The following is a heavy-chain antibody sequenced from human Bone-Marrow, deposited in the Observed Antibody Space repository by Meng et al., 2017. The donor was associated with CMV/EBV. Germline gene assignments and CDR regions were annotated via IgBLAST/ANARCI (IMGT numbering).Heavy chain of an antibody. CDR1: RFTFSSYS. CDR2: ISSSSSYI. V-gene: IGHV3-21*01. J-gene: IGHJ1*01. D-gene: IGHD2-2*01. CDR3: AREDCSSTSCRFQH. Sequence: GESLKISCAASRFTFSSYSMYWVRQAPGKGLEWVSSISSSSSYIYYVDSVKGRFTISRDNAKNSLFLQMNSLRAEDTAVYYCAREDCSSTSCRFQHWGQGTLVTVSS.